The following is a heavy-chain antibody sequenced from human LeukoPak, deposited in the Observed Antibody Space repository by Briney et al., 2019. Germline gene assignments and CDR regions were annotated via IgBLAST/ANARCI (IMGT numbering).Heavy chain of an antibody. J-gene: IGHJ3*02. V-gene: IGHV4-4*07. CDR3: AKLSTYYDILTGYDAFDI. D-gene: IGHD3-9*01. CDR1: GGSISGNYY. CDR2: IYARGST. Sequence: SETLSLTCTVSGGSISGNYYWSWIRQPAGKGLEWIGRIYARGSTNYNPSLKSRVTMSVDTSKNQFSLKLSSVTAADTAVYYCAKLSTYYDILTGYDAFDIWGQGTMVTVSS.